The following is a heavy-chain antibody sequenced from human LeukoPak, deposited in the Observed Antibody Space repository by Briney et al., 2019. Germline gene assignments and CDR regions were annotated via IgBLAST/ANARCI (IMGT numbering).Heavy chain of an antibody. CDR1: GFTFSSYS. Sequence: GGSLRLSCAASGFTFSSYSMNWVRQAPGKGLEWVSYISSSSSTIYYADSVKGRFTISRDNAKNSLYLQMNSLRAEDRAVYYCARELRCRDAFDIWGQGTMVTVSS. CDR3: ARELRCRDAFDI. CDR2: ISSSSSTI. V-gene: IGHV3-48*01. J-gene: IGHJ3*02. D-gene: IGHD2-2*01.